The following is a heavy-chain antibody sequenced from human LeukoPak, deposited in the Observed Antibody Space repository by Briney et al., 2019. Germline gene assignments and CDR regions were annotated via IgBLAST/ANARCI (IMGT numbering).Heavy chain of an antibody. Sequence: PGGSLRLSCAASGFTFDDYAMHWVRQAPGKGLEWVSGISWNSGSIGYADSVKGRFTISRDNAKNSLYLQMNSLRAEDTALYYCAKEGRYSSGWYQREVWYFDLWGRGTLVTVSS. CDR1: GFTFDDYA. CDR2: ISWNSGSI. V-gene: IGHV3-9*01. D-gene: IGHD6-19*01. J-gene: IGHJ2*01. CDR3: AKEGRYSSGWYQREVWYFDL.